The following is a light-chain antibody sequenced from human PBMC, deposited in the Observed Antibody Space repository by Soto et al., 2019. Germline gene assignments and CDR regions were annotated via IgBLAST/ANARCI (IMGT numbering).Light chain of an antibody. CDR3: QHYGNSPPFT. Sequence: EVVLTQSPGTLSLSPGERATLSCRTSQSISTTHLVWYQQKPGQAPRLLMSGTSRRAAGIPDRFSGSGSGTDFTLSISILEPEDFAVYYCQHYGNSPPFTFGPGTKVDVK. J-gene: IGKJ3*01. V-gene: IGKV3-20*01. CDR2: GTS. CDR1: QSISTTH.